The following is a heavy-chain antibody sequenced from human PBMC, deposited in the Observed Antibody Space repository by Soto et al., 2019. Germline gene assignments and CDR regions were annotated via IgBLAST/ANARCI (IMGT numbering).Heavy chain of an antibody. CDR3: AKGHYYDNVGNWVANQAFDS. D-gene: IGHD3-22*01. Sequence: GGSLRLSCAVTGFSFNNYAMNWVRQAPGKGLEWVSSISGGGTGTYSADAVKGRFTISSDKSRNTVYLQMSSLRADDTAVYYCAKGHYYDNVGNWVANQAFDSWGQGSLVTVPS. J-gene: IGHJ4*02. CDR1: GFSFNNYA. V-gene: IGHV3-23*01. CDR2: ISGGGTGT.